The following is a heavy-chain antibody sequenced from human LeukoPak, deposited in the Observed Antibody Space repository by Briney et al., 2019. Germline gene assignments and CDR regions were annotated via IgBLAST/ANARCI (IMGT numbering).Heavy chain of an antibody. D-gene: IGHD6-19*01. Sequence: EASVKVSCKAFGYTFTSNYMHWVRQAPGQGPEWMGVISPSGGSTTYAQKFQGRVTLTRDMSTSTDYLELSSLRSEDTAVYYCARGVWYSSGWYGYWGQGTLVTVSS. CDR1: GYTFTSNY. CDR3: ARGVWYSSGWYGY. J-gene: IGHJ4*02. V-gene: IGHV1-46*01. CDR2: ISPSGGST.